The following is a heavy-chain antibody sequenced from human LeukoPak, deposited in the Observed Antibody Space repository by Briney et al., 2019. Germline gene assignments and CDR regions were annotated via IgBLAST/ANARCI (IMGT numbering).Heavy chain of an antibody. D-gene: IGHD3-10*01. CDR3: AGVHDYGDY. CDR1: GYSISSGYY. V-gene: IGHV4-38-2*02. J-gene: IGHJ4*02. CDR2: IYNSGST. Sequence: SETLSLTCTVSGYSISSGYYWGWIRQAPGKGLEWIGSIYNSGSTYYNPSLKSRVTISVDMSKNQFSLKLSSVTAADTAVYYCAGVHDYGDYWGQGTLVTVSS.